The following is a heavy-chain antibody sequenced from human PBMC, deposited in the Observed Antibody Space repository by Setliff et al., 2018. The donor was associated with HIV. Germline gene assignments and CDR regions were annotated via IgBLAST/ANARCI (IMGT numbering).Heavy chain of an antibody. Sequence: GESLKISCKSSGYVFTNYWIGWVRQAPAKGLEWVSAISYDGSRIHYADSVKGRFNISRDNSKNTLYLQVSSLRPEDTALYYCASARIPTGGTSTSFDYWGRGTLVTVS. J-gene: IGHJ4*02. V-gene: IGHV3-30*12. CDR3: ASARIPTGGTSTSFDY. D-gene: IGHD1-1*01. CDR2: ISYDGSRI. CDR1: GYVFTNYW.